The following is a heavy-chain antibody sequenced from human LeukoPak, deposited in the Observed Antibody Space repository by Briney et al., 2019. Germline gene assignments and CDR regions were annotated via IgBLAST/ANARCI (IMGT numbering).Heavy chain of an antibody. V-gene: IGHV3-23*01. CDR1: GFTISSYA. CDR3: AKEMYSWFGESPCSY. D-gene: IGHD3-10*01. CDR2: ISGSGGST. Sequence: AGSLRLSCAVSGFTISSYAMSWVRQAPGKGLEWVSAISGSGGSTYYADSVKGRFTISRDNSKNTLYLQMNSLRAEDTAVYYCAKEMYSWFGESPCSYWGQGTLVTVSS. J-gene: IGHJ4*02.